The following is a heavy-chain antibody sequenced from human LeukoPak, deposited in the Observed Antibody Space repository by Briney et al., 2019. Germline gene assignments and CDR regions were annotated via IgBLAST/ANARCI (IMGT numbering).Heavy chain of an antibody. CDR2: ISYSGST. CDR3: ARVKDCSSTSCYRDYYYMDV. Sequence: SETLSLTCTVSGGSINSSSYYWGWIRQSPGKGLEWIGSISYSGSTYYNPSLKSRVTISVATSKNQFSVKLSSVTAADTAVYYCARVKDCSSTSCYRDYYYMDVWAKGTTVTVSS. J-gene: IGHJ6*03. D-gene: IGHD2-2*01. CDR1: GGSINSSSYY. V-gene: IGHV4-39*07.